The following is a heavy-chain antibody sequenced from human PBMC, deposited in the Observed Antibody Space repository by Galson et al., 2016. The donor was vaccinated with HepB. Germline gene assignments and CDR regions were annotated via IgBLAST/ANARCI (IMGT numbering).Heavy chain of an antibody. V-gene: IGHV3-7*03. D-gene: IGHD2-21*01. J-gene: IGHJ4*02. CDR1: GFTFSNYW. CDR2: IAHDGSEK. Sequence: SLRLSCAASGFTFSNYWMTWVRQAPGKGPEWMANIAHDGSEKYYVDSVKGRFTISRDNTKNSLYLQMNSLRAEDTALYYCVRFKRREPHNYWGQGTLVTVSS. CDR3: VRFKRREPHNY.